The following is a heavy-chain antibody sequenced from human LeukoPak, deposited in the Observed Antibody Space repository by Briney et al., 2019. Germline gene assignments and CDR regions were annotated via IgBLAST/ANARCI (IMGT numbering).Heavy chain of an antibody. Sequence: GGSLGLSCAASGFTFSNYGMHWVRQAPGKGLEWVALIWYDGSNKYYTDSVKGRLTISRDNSKDTLFLQMNSLRAEDTAVYYCAREGPRGNSQFDYWGQGTLVTVST. CDR3: AREGPRGNSQFDY. CDR2: IWYDGSNK. V-gene: IGHV3-33*01. J-gene: IGHJ4*02. CDR1: GFTFSNYG. D-gene: IGHD2/OR15-2a*01.